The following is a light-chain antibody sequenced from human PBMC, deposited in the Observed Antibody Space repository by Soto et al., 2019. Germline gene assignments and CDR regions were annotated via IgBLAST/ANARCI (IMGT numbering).Light chain of an antibody. V-gene: IGKV3-20*01. J-gene: IGKJ1*01. CDR3: QHYGSSPQT. Sequence: EIVLTQSPGTLSFSPGERATLSCRASQSITNNYLAWYQQNAGQGPRLLLYGASTRPTGIPDRFSGSGSVTDVTLAITRLEPDDFAVYYCQHYGSSPQTFGEGTKVEIK. CDR2: GAS. CDR1: QSITNNY.